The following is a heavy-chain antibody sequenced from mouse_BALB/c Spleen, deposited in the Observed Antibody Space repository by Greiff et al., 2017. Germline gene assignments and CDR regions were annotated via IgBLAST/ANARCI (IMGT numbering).Heavy chain of an antibody. J-gene: IGHJ2*01. D-gene: IGHD2-3*01. CDR2: IDPANGNT. CDR3: ARPSLYDVYYGYFDY. V-gene: IGHV14-3*02. CDR1: GFNIKDTY. Sequence: EVQLQQSGAELVKPGASVKLSCTASGFNIKDTYMHWVKQRHEQGLEWIGRIDPANGNTKYDPKFQGKATITADTSSNTAYLQLSSLTSEDTAVYYVARPSLYDVYYGYFDYGGQGTTLTVSS.